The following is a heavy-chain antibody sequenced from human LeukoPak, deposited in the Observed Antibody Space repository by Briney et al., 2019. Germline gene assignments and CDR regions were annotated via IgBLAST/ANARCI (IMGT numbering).Heavy chain of an antibody. Sequence: AGGSLKLSCAASGFTYSGSAMHWLRQASGKGLEWVGRIRSKANSYATAYAASVKGRFTISRDDSKNTAYLQMNSLKTEDTAVYDCTRRENDFWSGYDNPFFDYWGQGTLVTVSS. CDR2: IRSKANSYAT. CDR3: TRRENDFWSGYDNPFFDY. CDR1: GFTYSGSA. D-gene: IGHD3-3*01. V-gene: IGHV3-73*01. J-gene: IGHJ4*02.